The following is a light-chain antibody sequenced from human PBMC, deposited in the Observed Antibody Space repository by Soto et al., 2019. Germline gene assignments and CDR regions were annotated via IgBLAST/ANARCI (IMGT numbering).Light chain of an antibody. CDR1: QSVNSY. J-gene: IGKJ5*01. CDR2: DAS. CDR3: QQYGSSRIT. V-gene: IGKV3-20*01. Sequence: EIVLTQSPATLSLSPGERATLSCRASQSVNSYLAWYQQKPGQAPRLLIYDASNRVTGIPARFSGSGSGTDFTLTISRLEPEDFAVYYCQQYGSSRITFGQGTRLEI.